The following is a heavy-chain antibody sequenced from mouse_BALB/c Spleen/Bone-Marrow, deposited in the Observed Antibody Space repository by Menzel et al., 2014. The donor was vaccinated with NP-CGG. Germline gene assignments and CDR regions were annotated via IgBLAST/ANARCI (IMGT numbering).Heavy chain of an antibody. CDR3: ARNPGFAY. V-gene: IGHV2-2*02. CDR2: IWSGGST. Sequence: VKLMESGPGLVQPSQSLPITCTVSGFSLTSYGVHWVRQSPGKGLEWLGVIWSGGSTDYNAAFISRLSISKDNSKSQVFFKMNSLQANDTAIYYCARNPGFAYWGQGTLVTVSA. CDR1: GFSLTSYG. J-gene: IGHJ3*01.